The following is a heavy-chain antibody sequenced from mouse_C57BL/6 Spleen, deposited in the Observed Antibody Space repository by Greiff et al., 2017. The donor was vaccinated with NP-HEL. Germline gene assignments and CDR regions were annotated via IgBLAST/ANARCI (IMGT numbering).Heavy chain of an antibody. CDR2: IDPSDSYT. J-gene: IGHJ4*01. CDR1: GYTFTSYW. Sequence: VKLQQPGAELVKPGASVKLSCKASGYTFTSYWMQWVKQRPGQGLEWIGEIDPSDSYTNYNQKFKGKATLTVDTSSSTAYMQLSSLTSEDSAVYYCARYSNSRYYAMDYWGQGTSVTVSS. V-gene: IGHV1-50*01. CDR3: ARYSNSRYYAMDY. D-gene: IGHD2-5*01.